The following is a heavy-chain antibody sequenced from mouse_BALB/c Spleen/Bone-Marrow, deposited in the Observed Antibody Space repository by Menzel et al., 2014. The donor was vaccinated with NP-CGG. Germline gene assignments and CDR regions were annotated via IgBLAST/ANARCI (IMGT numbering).Heavy chain of an antibody. J-gene: IGHJ2*01. CDR2: ISSGSSTI. CDR3: ARRYRYDYFDY. V-gene: IGHV5-17*02. D-gene: IGHD2-14*01. Sequence: EVQGVESGGGLVQPGGSRKLSCAASGFTFSSFGMHWVRQAPEKELEWVAYISSGSSTIYYADTVKGRFTISRDNPKNTLFLEMTSLRSEDTAKYYCARRYRYDYFDYWGQGTTLTVSS. CDR1: GFTFSSFG.